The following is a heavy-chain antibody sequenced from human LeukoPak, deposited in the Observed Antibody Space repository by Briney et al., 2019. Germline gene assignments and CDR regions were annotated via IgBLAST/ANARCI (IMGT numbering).Heavy chain of an antibody. V-gene: IGHV1-3*01. J-gene: IGHJ4*02. CDR1: GYTFTSYA. D-gene: IGHD6-6*01. CDR3: ARDYSSSSEFDY. Sequence: GASVKVSCKASGYTFTSYAMHWVRQAPGQRLEWMGWINAGNGNTKYSQKFQGRVTITRDTSASTAYMELRSLRSDDTAVYYCARDYSSSSEFDYWGQGTLVTVSS. CDR2: INAGNGNT.